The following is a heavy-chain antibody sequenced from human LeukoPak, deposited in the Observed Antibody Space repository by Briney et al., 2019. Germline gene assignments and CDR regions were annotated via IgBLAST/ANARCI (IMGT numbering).Heavy chain of an antibody. CDR1: GYSFTSYW. D-gene: IGHD5-24*01. CDR3: ARADRRDGYNSVDY. J-gene: IGHJ4*02. CDR2: IYPGDSDT. Sequence: GESLKISCKGSGYSFTSYWIGWVRQMPGKGLGWMGIIYPGDSDTTYSPSFQGQVTISADKSISTAYLQWSSLKASDTAMYYCARADRRDGYNSVDYWGQGTLVTVSS. V-gene: IGHV5-51*01.